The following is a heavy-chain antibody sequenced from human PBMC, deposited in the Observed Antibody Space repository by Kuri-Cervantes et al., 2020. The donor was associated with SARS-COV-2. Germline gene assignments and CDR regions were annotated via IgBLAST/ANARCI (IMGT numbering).Heavy chain of an antibody. V-gene: IGHV3-7*03. CDR3: AADFWSGSEIGYYYMDV. CDR1: GFTFSSYW. CDR2: IKQDGSEK. D-gene: IGHD3-3*01. J-gene: IGHJ6*03. Sequence: GGSLRLSCAASGFTFSSYWMSWVRQAPGKGLEWVANIKQDGSEKYYVDSVKGRFTISRDNAKNSLYLQMNSLRAEDTAVYYCAADFWSGSEIGYYYMDVWGKGTTVTVSS.